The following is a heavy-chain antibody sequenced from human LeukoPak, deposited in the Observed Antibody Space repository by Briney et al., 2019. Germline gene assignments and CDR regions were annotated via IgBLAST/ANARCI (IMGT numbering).Heavy chain of an antibody. CDR3: ARRRPYYYDSSGYYYTGAFFDY. CDR2: INHSGST. Sequence: SETLSLTCAVYGGSFSGYYWSWIRQPPGKGLEWIGEINHSGSTNYNPSLKSRVTISVDTSKNQFSLKLSSVTAADTAVYYCARRRPYYYDSSGYYYTGAFFDYWGQGTLVTVSS. J-gene: IGHJ4*02. CDR1: GGSFSGYY. D-gene: IGHD3-22*01. V-gene: IGHV4-34*01.